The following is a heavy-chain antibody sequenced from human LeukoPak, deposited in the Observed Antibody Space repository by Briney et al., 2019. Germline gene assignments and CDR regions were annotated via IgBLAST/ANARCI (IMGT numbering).Heavy chain of an antibody. Sequence: ASVKVSCEASGYTFTSYGISWVRQAPGQGLEWMGWISAYNGNTNYAQKLQGRVTMTTDTSTSTAYMELRSLRSDDTAVYYCARLDIVVVVAASHDYWGQGTLVTVSS. CDR2: ISAYNGNT. V-gene: IGHV1-18*01. J-gene: IGHJ4*02. CDR1: GYTFTSYG. CDR3: ARLDIVVVVAASHDY. D-gene: IGHD2-15*01.